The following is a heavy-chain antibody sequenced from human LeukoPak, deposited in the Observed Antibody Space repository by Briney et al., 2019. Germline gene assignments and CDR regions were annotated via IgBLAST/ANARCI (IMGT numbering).Heavy chain of an antibody. J-gene: IGHJ4*02. CDR1: GFTFSSYS. V-gene: IGHV3-48*02. Sequence: PGGSLRLSCAASGFTFSSYSMNWVRQAPGKGLEWVSYISSSSSTIYYADSVKGRFTISRDNAKNSLYLQMNSLRDEDTAVYYCARDLDYYDSSGYYSFDDYWGQGTLVTVSS. D-gene: IGHD3-22*01. CDR2: ISSSSSTI. CDR3: ARDLDYYDSSGYYSFDDY.